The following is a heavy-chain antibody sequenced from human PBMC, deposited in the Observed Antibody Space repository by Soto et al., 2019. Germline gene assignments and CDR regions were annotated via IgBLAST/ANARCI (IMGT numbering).Heavy chain of an antibody. CDR2: ISYEGSNK. V-gene: IGHV3-30*18. Sequence: GGSLRLSCAASGFTFSIYGMHWVRQAPGKGLEWVASISYEGSNKYYADSVKGRFTISRDNSKNTLYLQVNSLRAEDTAVYYCAKDLTDWKAYETGMDVWGKGTTVTVSS. D-gene: IGHD1-1*01. CDR1: GFTFSIYG. CDR3: AKDLTDWKAYETGMDV. J-gene: IGHJ6*03.